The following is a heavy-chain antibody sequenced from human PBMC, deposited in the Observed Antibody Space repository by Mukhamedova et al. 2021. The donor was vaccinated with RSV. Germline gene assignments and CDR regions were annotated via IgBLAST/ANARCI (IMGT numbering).Heavy chain of an antibody. CDR3: AKDRGIVVVPAAIPADAFDI. D-gene: IGHD2-2*01. J-gene: IGHJ3*02. V-gene: IGHV3-23*01. CDR2: ISGSGGST. Sequence: GLEWVSAISGSGGSTYYADSVKGRFTISRDNSKNTLYLQMNSLRAEDTAVYYCAKDRGIVVVPAAIPADAFDIWG.